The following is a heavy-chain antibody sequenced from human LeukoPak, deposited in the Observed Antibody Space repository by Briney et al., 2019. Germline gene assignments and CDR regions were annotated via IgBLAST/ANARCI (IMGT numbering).Heavy chain of an antibody. CDR3: ARVKEETSVTIPDYFQH. V-gene: IGHV1-2*02. J-gene: IGHJ1*01. Sequence: ASVKVSCKASGYTFTGYYMHWVRQAPGQGLEWMGWINPNSGGTNYAQKFQGRVTMTRDTSISTVYMELSRLRSDDTAVYYCARVKEETSVTIPDYFQHWGQGTLVTVSS. CDR1: GYTFTGYY. D-gene: IGHD4-17*01. CDR2: INPNSGGT.